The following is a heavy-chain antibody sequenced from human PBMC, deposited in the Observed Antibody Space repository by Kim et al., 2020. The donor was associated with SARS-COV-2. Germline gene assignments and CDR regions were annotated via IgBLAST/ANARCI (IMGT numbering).Heavy chain of an antibody. CDR3: ARGVWGSYRLNWFDP. Sequence: GGSLRLSCAASGFTFSSYEMNWVRQAPGKGLEWVSYISSSGSTIYYADSVKGRFTISRDNAKNSLYLQMNSLRAEDTAVYYCARGVWGSYRLNWFDPWGQGTLVTVSS. CDR1: GFTFSSYE. D-gene: IGHD3-16*02. V-gene: IGHV3-48*03. CDR2: ISSSGSTI. J-gene: IGHJ5*02.